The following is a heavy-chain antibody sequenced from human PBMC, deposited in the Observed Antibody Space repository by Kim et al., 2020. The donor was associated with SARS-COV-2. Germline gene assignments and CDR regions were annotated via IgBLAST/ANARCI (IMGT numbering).Heavy chain of an antibody. J-gene: IGHJ4*02. CDR3: ARRRRSSGWWGQFDY. D-gene: IGHD6-19*01. Sequence: SLKSRVTISVDTSKNQFSLKLSSVTAADTAVYYCARRRRSSGWWGQFDYWGQGTLVTVSS. V-gene: IGHV4-39*01.